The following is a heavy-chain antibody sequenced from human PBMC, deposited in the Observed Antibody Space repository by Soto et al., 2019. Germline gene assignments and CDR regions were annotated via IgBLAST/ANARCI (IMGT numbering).Heavy chain of an antibody. Sequence: QVQLVQSGPEVKKPGASVKVSCKTSGYTFTSYGISWVRQTPGQGLEWMGWISTYKGNTNYAQKFQGRVTMTTDTSTSTAYMELRSLRSDATAVYYGANRSPAFYYWGQGTMVTVSS. CDR1: GYTFTSYG. CDR3: ANRSPAFYY. CDR2: ISTYKGNT. V-gene: IGHV1-18*01. J-gene: IGHJ4*02.